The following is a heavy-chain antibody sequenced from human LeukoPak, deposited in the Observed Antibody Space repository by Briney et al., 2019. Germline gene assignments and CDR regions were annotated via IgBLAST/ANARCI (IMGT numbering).Heavy chain of an antibody. CDR2: IYTSGST. D-gene: IGHD3-3*01. J-gene: IGHJ6*03. CDR3: ARGLDVTYYDFWSGYYWGSYYYYMDA. Sequence: SETLSLTCTVSGGSISSYYWSWIRQPAGKGLEWIGRIYTSGSTNYNPSLKSRVTMSVDTSKNQFSLKLSSVTAADTAVYYCARGLDVTYYDFWSGYYWGSYYYYMDAWGKGTTVTVSS. CDR1: GGSISSYY. V-gene: IGHV4-4*07.